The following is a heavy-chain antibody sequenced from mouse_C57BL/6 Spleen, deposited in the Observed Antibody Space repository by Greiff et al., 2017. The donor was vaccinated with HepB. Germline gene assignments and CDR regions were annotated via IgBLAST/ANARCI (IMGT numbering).Heavy chain of an antibody. CDR1: GYAFSSYW. J-gene: IGHJ1*03. CDR3: AISLYGSRGDWYFDV. V-gene: IGHV1-80*01. D-gene: IGHD1-1*01. CDR2: IYPGDGDT. Sequence: VQLQQSGAELVKPGASVKISCKASGYAFSSYWMNWVKQRPGKGLEWIGQIYPGDGDTNYNGKFKGKATLTADKSSSTAYMQLSSLTSEDSAVYFCAISLYGSRGDWYFDVWGTGTTVTVSS.